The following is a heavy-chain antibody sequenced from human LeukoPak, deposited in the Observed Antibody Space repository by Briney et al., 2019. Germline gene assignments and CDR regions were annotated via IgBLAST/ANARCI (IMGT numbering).Heavy chain of an antibody. V-gene: IGHV4-34*01. D-gene: IGHD5-24*01. CDR2: INHSGST. J-gene: IGHJ4*02. CDR1: GGSFSGYY. Sequence: PSETLSLTCAVYGGSFSGYYWSWIRQPPGKGLEWIGEINHSGSTNYNPSLKSRVTISVDTSKNQFSLKLTSVTAANTAVYYCARLYLPATRFDYWGQGTLVTVSS. CDR3: ARLYLPATRFDY.